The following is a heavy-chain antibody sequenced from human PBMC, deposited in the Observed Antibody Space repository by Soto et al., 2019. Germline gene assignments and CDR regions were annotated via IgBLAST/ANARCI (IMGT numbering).Heavy chain of an antibody. CDR3: ARQEGRYCSGGSCYYGMDV. CDR2: IYPGDSDT. Sequence: GESLKISCKGSGYSFTSYWIGWVRQMPGKGLGWMGIIYPGDSDTRYSPSFQGQVTISADKSISTAYLQWSSLKASDTAMYYCARQEGRYCSGGSCYYGMDVWGQGTTVTVSS. CDR1: GYSFTSYW. J-gene: IGHJ6*02. V-gene: IGHV5-51*01. D-gene: IGHD2-15*01.